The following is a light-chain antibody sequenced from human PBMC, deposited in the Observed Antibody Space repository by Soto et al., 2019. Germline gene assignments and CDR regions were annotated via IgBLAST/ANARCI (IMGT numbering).Light chain of an antibody. V-gene: IGKV3-20*01. J-gene: IGKJ1*01. CDR3: QQYGSSPWT. CDR2: GAS. CDR1: QSVSSSY. Sequence: EIVFTQSPATLYLSPGERATLCCGASQSVSSSYLGWYQQKPGQAPRLIIYGASSRATGIPDRFSSSGSGTDFTLTISRLETEDFAVYYCQQYGSSPWTFGQGTKVDIK.